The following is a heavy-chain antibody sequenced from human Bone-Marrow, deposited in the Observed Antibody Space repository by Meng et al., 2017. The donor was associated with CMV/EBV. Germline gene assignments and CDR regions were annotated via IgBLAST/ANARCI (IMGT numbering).Heavy chain of an antibody. V-gene: IGHV3-21*01. CDR2: ISSSSSYI. Sequence: GESLKISCAASGFTFSSYSVNWVRQAPGKGLEWVSSISSSSSYIYYADSVKGRFTISRDNAKNSLYLQMNSLRAEDTAVYYCARGHYGGAYYFDYWGQGTLVTVSS. CDR1: GFTFSSYS. CDR3: ARGHYGGAYYFDY. J-gene: IGHJ4*02. D-gene: IGHD4-23*01.